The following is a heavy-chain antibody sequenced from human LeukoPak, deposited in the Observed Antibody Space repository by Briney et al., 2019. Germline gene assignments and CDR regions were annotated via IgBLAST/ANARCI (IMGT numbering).Heavy chain of an antibody. CDR2: ISSSGSTI. J-gene: IGHJ4*02. V-gene: IGHV3-48*03. CDR3: ARDSRGCSGGSCYLDY. D-gene: IGHD2-15*01. CDR1: GFTFSSYE. Sequence: GGSLRLSCVASGFTFSSYEMNWVRQAPGKRLEWVSYISSSGSTIYYADSVKGRFTISRDNAKNSLYLQMKSLRAEDTAVYYCARDSRGCSGGSCYLDYWGQGTLVTVSS.